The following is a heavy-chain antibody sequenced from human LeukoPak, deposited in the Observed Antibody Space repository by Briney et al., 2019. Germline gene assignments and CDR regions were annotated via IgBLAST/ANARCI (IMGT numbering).Heavy chain of an antibody. CDR1: GGSISSGGYY. CDR2: IYYSGST. V-gene: IGHV4-31*03. J-gene: IGHJ3*02. CDR3: ARGSPSQWLVMDNEFNDAFDI. D-gene: IGHD6-19*01. Sequence: SETLSLTCTVSGGSISSGGYYWSWIRQHPGKGLEWIGYIYYSGSTYYNPSLKSRVTISVDTSKSQFSLKLSSVTAADTAVYYCARGSPSQWLVMDNEFNDAFDIWGQGTMVTVSS.